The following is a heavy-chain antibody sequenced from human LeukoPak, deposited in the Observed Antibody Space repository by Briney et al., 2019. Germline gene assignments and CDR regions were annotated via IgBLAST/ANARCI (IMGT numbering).Heavy chain of an antibody. CDR3: ARHLSDPYSSSWGFDY. CDR1: GNIFTSYW. V-gene: IGHV5-51*01. J-gene: IGHJ4*02. Sequence: GESLKISCQGSGNIFTSYWIGWVRQLPGKGLEWMGIIYPGDSDIRYSPSFQGQVTISVDKSISTAYLQWSSLKASDTAMYYCARHLSDPYSSSWGFDYWGQGTLVTVSS. CDR2: IYPGDSDI. D-gene: IGHD6-13*01.